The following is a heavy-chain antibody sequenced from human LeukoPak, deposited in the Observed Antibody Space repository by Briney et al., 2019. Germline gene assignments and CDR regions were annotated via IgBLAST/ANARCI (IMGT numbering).Heavy chain of an antibody. CDR3: ARELRDYGPHLDY. CDR1: GYTFTSYY. D-gene: IGHD4-17*01. V-gene: IGHV1-46*03. Sequence: ASVKVSCKXSGYTFTSYYMHWVRQAPGQGLEWMGVINPSGGSTSYSQKFQGRVTMTRDTSTSTVYMELSSLRSEDTAVYYCARELRDYGPHLDYWGQGTLVTVSS. J-gene: IGHJ4*02. CDR2: INPSGGST.